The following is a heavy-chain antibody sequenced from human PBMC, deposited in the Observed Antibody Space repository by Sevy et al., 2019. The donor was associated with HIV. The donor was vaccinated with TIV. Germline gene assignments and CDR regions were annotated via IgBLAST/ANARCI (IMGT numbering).Heavy chain of an antibody. CDR3: AKDRSFIAVAGTVDY. J-gene: IGHJ4*02. D-gene: IGHD6-19*01. Sequence: GGSLRLSCAASGFTFSSYAMSWVRQAPGKGLEWVSAISGSGGSTYYADSVKGQFTISRDNSKNTLYLQMNSLRAEDTAVYYCAKDRSFIAVAGTVDYWGQGTLVTVSS. CDR2: ISGSGGST. CDR1: GFTFSSYA. V-gene: IGHV3-23*01.